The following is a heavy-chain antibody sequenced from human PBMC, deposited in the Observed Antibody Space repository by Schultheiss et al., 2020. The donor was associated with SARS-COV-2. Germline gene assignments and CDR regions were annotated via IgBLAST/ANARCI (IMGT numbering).Heavy chain of an antibody. CDR1: GFTSGTYN. Sequence: GGSLRLSCAASGFTSGTYNMHWVRQAPGKGLEFVASIRSSGRDIYYADSMQGRFTVSRDNANNSLYLQMHSLRAEDTAVYYCVRDRSWWTPYNCFDLWGRGTLFTVSS. CDR2: IRSSGRDI. CDR3: VRDRSWWTPYNCFDL. D-gene: IGHD2-15*01. V-gene: IGHV3-21*01. J-gene: IGHJ5*02.